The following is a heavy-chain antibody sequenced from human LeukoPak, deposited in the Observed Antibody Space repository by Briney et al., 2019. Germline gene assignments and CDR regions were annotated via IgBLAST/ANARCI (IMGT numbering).Heavy chain of an antibody. CDR2: ISDSGGST. CDR3: ATGAYSAD. CDR1: GFTFSNSG. D-gene: IGHD2-21*01. V-gene: IGHV3-23*01. J-gene: IGHJ1*01. Sequence: GGTLRLSCAASGFTFSNSGMSWVRQALGKGLEWVSAISDSGGSTYYADSVKGRFTISRDNSKNTLYLQMNSLRVDDTAVYYCATGAYSADWGQGTLVTVSS.